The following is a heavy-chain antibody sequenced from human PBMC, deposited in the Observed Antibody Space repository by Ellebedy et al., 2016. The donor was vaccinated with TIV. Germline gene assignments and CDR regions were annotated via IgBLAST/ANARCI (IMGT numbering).Heavy chain of an antibody. J-gene: IGHJ4*02. CDR1: GGSISSTLYY. D-gene: IGHD6-13*01. CDR2: IYYTGTT. CDR3: ARLRINSSSWV. V-gene: IGHV4-39*01. Sequence: MPSETLSLTCSVSGGSISSTLYYWGWIRQPPGKGLAWIGMIYYTGTTYYSPSLRSRVTISVDTSKNQFSLKLSSVTAADTAVYYCARLRINSSSWVWGQGTLVTVSS.